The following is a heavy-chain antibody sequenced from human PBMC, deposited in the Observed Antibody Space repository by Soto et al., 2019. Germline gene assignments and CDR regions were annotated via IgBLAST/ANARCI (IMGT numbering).Heavy chain of an antibody. V-gene: IGHV3-23*01. J-gene: IGHJ4*02. D-gene: IGHD3-16*01. Sequence: EVQLLDSGGGLVQPGGSLRLSCAASGFTFSNYAMTWVRQGPGKGLEWVSGISGSGGRSYYAHSGKGRFTTSRDNSKSTLYLQMNSLRAEETAVYYCAKAYFVWSSEQPYYFDYWGQGTLVTVSS. CDR3: AKAYFVWSSEQPYYFDY. CDR2: ISGSGGRS. CDR1: GFTFSNYA.